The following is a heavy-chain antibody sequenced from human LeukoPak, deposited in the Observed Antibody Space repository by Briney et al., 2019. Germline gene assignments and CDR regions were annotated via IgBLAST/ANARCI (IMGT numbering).Heavy chain of an antibody. Sequence: GGSLRLSCAASGFTFSSYAMSRVRQAPGKGLEWVSAISGSGGSTYYADSVKGRFTISRDNSKNTLYLQMNSLRAEDTAVYYCAKVILGTYYYDSSGYYYFDYWGQGTLVTVSS. J-gene: IGHJ4*02. CDR2: ISGSGGST. D-gene: IGHD3-22*01. CDR3: AKVILGTYYYDSSGYYYFDY. CDR1: GFTFSSYA. V-gene: IGHV3-23*01.